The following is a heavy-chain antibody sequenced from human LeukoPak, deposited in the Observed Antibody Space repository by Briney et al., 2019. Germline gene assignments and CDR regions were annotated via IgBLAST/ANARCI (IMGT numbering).Heavy chain of an antibody. D-gene: IGHD6-13*01. J-gene: IGHJ6*03. CDR1: GGSISSSSYY. CDR2: ISSSGSTI. Sequence: LSLTCTVSGGSISSSSYYWGWIRQAPGKGLEWVSYISSSGSTIYYADSVKGRFTISRDNAKNSLYLQMNSLRAEDTAVYYCARVQEGIAAAGLYYYYYMDVWGKGTTVTVSS. V-gene: IGHV3-11*04. CDR3: ARVQEGIAAAGLYYYYYMDV.